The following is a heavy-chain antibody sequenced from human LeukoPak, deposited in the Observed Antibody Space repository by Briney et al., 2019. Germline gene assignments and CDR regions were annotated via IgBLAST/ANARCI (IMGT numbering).Heavy chain of an antibody. V-gene: IGHV1-8*01. CDR2: MNPNSGNT. D-gene: IGHD1-26*01. J-gene: IGHJ6*02. Sequence: ASVKVSCKASGYTFTSYDINWVRQATGQGLEWMGWMNPNSGNTGYAQKFQGRVTMTRNTSISTAYMELSSLRSDDTAVYYCAREVSGSYSYYYYGMDVWGQGTTVTVSS. CDR1: GYTFTSYD. CDR3: AREVSGSYSYYYYGMDV.